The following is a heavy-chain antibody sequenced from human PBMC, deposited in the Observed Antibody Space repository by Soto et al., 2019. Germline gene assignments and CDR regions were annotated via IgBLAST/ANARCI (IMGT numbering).Heavy chain of an antibody. V-gene: IGHV3-21*06. CDR3: ARESEDLTSNFDY. CDR2: ISSTTNYI. J-gene: IGHJ4*02. CDR1: GFTFSRYS. Sequence: GGSLRLSCAASGFTFSRYSMNWVRQAPGKGLEWVSSISSTTNYIYYGGSMKGRFTISRDNAKNSLYLEMNSLRAEDTAVYYCARESEDLTSNFDYWGQGTLVTVSS.